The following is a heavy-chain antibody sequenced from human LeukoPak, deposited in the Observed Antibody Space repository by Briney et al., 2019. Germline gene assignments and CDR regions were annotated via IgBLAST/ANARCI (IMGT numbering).Heavy chain of an antibody. CDR1: GGSFSDYY. V-gene: IGHV4-34*01. Sequence: PSETLSLTCAVYGGSFSDYYWSWIRQPPGKGLEWIGEINHSGSTNYNPSLKSRVTISVDTSKNQFSLKLNSVSAADTAAYYYARLRSGSSSWYDCWGQGTLVTVSS. CDR2: INHSGST. J-gene: IGHJ5*01. CDR3: ARLRSGSSSWYDC. D-gene: IGHD6-13*01.